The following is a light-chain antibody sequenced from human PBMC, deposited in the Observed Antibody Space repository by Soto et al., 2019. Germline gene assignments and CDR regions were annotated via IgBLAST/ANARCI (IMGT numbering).Light chain of an antibody. CDR1: SSDVGGYNF. V-gene: IGLV2-14*01. J-gene: IGLJ1*01. CDR2: EVS. CDR3: SSYSSSSTLDRV. Sequence: SVLTQPASVSGPPGQSITISCTGTSSDVGGYNFVSWYQQHPGEAPKLMIYEVSNRPSGVSNRFSGSKSGNMASLTISGLQAEDEADYYCSSYSSSSTLDRVFGAGTKVTVL.